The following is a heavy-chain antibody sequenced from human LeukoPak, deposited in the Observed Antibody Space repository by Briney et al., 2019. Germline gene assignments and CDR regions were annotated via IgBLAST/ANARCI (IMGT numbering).Heavy chain of an antibody. CDR2: IRYDGSNK. V-gene: IGHV3-30*02. CDR1: GFTFSSYG. J-gene: IGHJ4*02. CDR3: ARGWGPY. D-gene: IGHD3-16*01. Sequence: GGSLRLSCAASGFTFSSYGMHWVCQAPGKGLEWVAFIRYDGSNKYYADSVKGRFTISRDNSKNTLYLQMKSLRAEDTAVYYRARGWGPYWGQGTLVTVSS.